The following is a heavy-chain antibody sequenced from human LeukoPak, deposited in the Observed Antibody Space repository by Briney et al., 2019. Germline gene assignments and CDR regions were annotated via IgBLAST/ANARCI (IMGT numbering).Heavy chain of an antibody. J-gene: IGHJ4*02. CDR1: GYSFTSYW. D-gene: IGHD3-3*01. CDR3: ARVHGITILGVVIRPFDY. CDR2: IYPGDSDT. V-gene: IGHV5-51*01. Sequence: GESLKISCKGSGYSFTSYWIGWVRQMPGKGLEWMGIIYPGDSDTRYSPSFQGQVTISADKSISTAYLQWSSLKASDTAMYYCARVHGITILGVVIRPFDYWGQGTLVTVSS.